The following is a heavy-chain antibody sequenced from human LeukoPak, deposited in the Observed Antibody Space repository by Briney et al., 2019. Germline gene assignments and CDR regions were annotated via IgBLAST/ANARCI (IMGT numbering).Heavy chain of an antibody. V-gene: IGHV1-46*01. CDR2: LNPSGDQR. CDR1: GYTLSTYY. D-gene: IGHD2-2*01. CDR3: ARDRSVPAARNWFDP. Sequence: ASVKVSCKTSGYTLSTYYMHWVRQAPGQGLEWMGILNPSGDQRIYAQKFQGRVTMTWDTSTSTVYMELNSLTSEDTAVYYCARDRSVPAARNWFDPWGQGTLVTVSS. J-gene: IGHJ5*02.